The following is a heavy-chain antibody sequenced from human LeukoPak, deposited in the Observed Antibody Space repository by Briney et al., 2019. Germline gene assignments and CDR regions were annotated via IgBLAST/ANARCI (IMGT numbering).Heavy chain of an antibody. Sequence: GASVKVSCKASGYTFTSYGISWVRQAPGQGLEWMGWISAYNGNTNYAQKLQGRVTMTTDTSTSTAYMELRSLRSDDTAVYYCARDLLAVEGLSAVIGLFYYYYGMDVWGQGTTVTVSS. V-gene: IGHV1-18*01. D-gene: IGHD4-4*01. J-gene: IGHJ6*02. CDR2: ISAYNGNT. CDR3: ARDLLAVEGLSAVIGLFYYYYGMDV. CDR1: GYTFTSYG.